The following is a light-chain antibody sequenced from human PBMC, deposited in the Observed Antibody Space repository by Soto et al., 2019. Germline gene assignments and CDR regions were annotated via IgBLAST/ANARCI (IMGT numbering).Light chain of an antibody. CDR3: SSYTSSSIDYV. CDR1: SSDVGGYNY. CDR2: EVS. Sequence: QSALTQPASVSGSPGQSITISCTGTSSDVGGYNYVSWYQQHPGKAPKLMIYEVSNRPSGVSNRFSASKSGNTASLTISGLQADDEADYYCSSYTSSSIDYVFGTGTKLTVL. V-gene: IGLV2-14*01. J-gene: IGLJ1*01.